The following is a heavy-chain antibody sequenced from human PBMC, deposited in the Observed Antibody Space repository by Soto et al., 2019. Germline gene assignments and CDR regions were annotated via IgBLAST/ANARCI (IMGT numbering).Heavy chain of an antibody. CDR1: GYTFTSYY. Sequence: ASVKVSCKASGYTFTSYYMHWVRQAPGQGLEWMGIINPSGGSTSYAQKFQGRVTMTRDTSTSTVYMELSSLRAEDTAVYYCAKDTYYHDSRGYYVFDIWGQGTMVTVSS. CDR2: INPSGGST. J-gene: IGHJ3*02. V-gene: IGHV1-46*01. D-gene: IGHD3-22*01. CDR3: AKDTYYHDSRGYYVFDI.